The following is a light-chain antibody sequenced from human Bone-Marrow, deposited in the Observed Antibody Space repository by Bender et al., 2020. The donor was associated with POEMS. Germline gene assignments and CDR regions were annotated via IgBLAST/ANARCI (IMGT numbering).Light chain of an antibody. J-gene: IGLJ1*01. V-gene: IGLV2-23*03. CDR1: TSDVGNYNL. CDR2: EGS. CDR3: CSHARTNTFV. Sequence: QSALTQPASVSGSPGQSITISCTGTTSDVGNYNLVSWFKHHPGTVPELIIYEGSKRRSGVSSRFSGSESGNTASLTISGLQAEDEDLYYCCSHARTNTFVFGTGTKVTVL.